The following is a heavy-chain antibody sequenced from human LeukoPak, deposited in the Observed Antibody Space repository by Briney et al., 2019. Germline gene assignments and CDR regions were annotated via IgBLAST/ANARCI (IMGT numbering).Heavy chain of an antibody. J-gene: IGHJ4*02. Sequence: SETLSLTCTVSGGSISSYYWSWIRQPAGKGLEWIGRIYTSGTTHYNPSLKSRVTMSVDTSKNQFSLKLSSVTAADAAVYYCARLSTVTTSFDYWGQGTLVTVSS. V-gene: IGHV4-4*07. CDR1: GGSISSYY. D-gene: IGHD4-17*01. CDR2: IYTSGTT. CDR3: ARLSTVTTSFDY.